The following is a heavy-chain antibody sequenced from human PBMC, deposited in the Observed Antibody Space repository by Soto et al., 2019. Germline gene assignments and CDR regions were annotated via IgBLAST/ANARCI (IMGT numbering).Heavy chain of an antibody. D-gene: IGHD3-16*02. CDR3: ASRPGGVIVEAVFDY. CDR2: ISSSSSTI. V-gene: IGHV3-48*01. J-gene: IGHJ4*02. Sequence: GGSLRLSCAASGFTFSSYSMNWVRQAPGKGLEWVSYISSSSSTIYYADSVKGRFTISRDNAKNSLYLQMNSLRAEDTAVYYCASRPGGVIVEAVFDYWGQGTLVTVSS. CDR1: GFTFSSYS.